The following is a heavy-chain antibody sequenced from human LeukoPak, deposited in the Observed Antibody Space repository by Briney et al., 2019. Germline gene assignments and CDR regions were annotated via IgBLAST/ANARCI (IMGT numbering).Heavy chain of an antibody. CDR3: ARRGGKNYGDYLLYYYYMDV. Sequence: ASVKVSCKASGYTFSSYGISWVRQAPGQGLEWMGWISTYNGDTHYAQKFQGRVTMATDTSTSTAYMELRSLRSDDTAMYYCARRGGKNYGDYLLYYYYMDVWGKGTTVTVSS. CDR1: GYTFSSYG. J-gene: IGHJ6*03. CDR2: ISTYNGDT. V-gene: IGHV1-18*01. D-gene: IGHD4-17*01.